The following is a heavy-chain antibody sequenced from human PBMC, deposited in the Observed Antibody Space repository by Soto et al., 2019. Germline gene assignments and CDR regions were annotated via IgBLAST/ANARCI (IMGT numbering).Heavy chain of an antibody. J-gene: IGHJ5*02. CDR3: ARGLGLANNWFDP. D-gene: IGHD3-16*01. CDR1: GFTFSSYS. Sequence: EVQLVESGGGLVQPGGSLRLSCAASGFTFSSYSMNWVRQAPGKGLEWVSYISSSSSTIYYADSVKGRFTISRDNAKNSLYLQMTSLRDEDTAVYYCARGLGLANNWFDPWGQGTLVTVSS. V-gene: IGHV3-48*02. CDR2: ISSSSSTI.